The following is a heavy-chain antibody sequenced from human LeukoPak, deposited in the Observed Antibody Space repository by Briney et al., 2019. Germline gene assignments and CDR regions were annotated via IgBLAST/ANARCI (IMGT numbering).Heavy chain of an antibody. CDR2: INPNSGGT. D-gene: IGHD3-22*01. CDR1: GYTFTGYY. CDR3: ARGGVAHYYDSSGYCYSRDNWFDP. V-gene: IGHV1-2*06. J-gene: IGHJ5*02. Sequence: SVKVSCKASGYTFTGYYMHWVRQAPGQGLEWMGRINPNSGGTNYAQKFQGRVTMTRDTSISTAYTELSRLRSDDTAVYYCARGGVAHYYDSSGYCYSRDNWFDPWGQGTLVTVSS.